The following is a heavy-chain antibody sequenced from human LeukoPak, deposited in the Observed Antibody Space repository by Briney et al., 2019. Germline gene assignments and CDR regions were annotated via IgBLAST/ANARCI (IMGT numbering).Heavy chain of an antibody. CDR2: ISAYNGNT. CDR1: GYTFTSYG. J-gene: IGHJ4*02. V-gene: IGHV1-18*01. CDR3: ARAPIGSGYYLIDY. D-gene: IGHD3-3*01. Sequence: GASVKVSCKASGYTFTSYGISWVRQAPGQGLEWMGWISAYNGNTNYAQKLQGRVTMTTDTSTSTAYMELRSLRSDDTAVYYCARAPIGSGYYLIDYWGQGTLVTVSS.